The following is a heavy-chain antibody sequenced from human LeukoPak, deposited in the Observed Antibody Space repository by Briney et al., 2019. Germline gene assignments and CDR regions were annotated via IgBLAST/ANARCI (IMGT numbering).Heavy chain of an antibody. Sequence: SETLSLTCTVSGGSISSSSYYWGWIRQPPGKGLEWIGSIYYSGSTYYNPSLKSRVTISVDTSKNQFSLKLSSVTAADTAVYYCARLDDDIAARRAWGQGTLVTVSS. CDR2: IYYSGST. D-gene: IGHD6-6*01. CDR1: GGSISSSSYY. J-gene: IGHJ5*02. CDR3: ARLDDDIAARRA. V-gene: IGHV4-39*07.